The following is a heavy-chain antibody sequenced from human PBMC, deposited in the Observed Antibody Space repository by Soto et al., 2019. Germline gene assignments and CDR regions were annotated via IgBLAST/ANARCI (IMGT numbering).Heavy chain of an antibody. CDR3: AGSVRGAFDI. V-gene: IGHV3-64*02. Sequence: GGSLRLSCAASGFTFSSYAMHWVRQAPGKGLECVSAISSNGGSTYYADSVKGRFTISRDNSKNTLYLQMGSLRAEDMAVYYCAGSVRGAFDIWGQGTMVTVSS. CDR1: GFTFSSYA. J-gene: IGHJ3*02. CDR2: ISSNGGST. D-gene: IGHD2-15*01.